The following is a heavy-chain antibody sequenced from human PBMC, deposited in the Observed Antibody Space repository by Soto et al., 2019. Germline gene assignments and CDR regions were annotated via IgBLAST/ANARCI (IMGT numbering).Heavy chain of an antibody. CDR2: MNPNSGNT. CDR1: GYTFTSYD. CDR3: ANLKPQLEYFQH. Sequence: QVQLVQSGAEVKKPGASVKVSCKASGYTFTSYDINWVRQATGQGLEWMGWMNPNSGNTGYAQKFQGRVTMTRNTTISTADMELSSMRSEDTAVYYCANLKPQLEYFQHWGQGTLVTVSS. V-gene: IGHV1-8*01. J-gene: IGHJ1*01.